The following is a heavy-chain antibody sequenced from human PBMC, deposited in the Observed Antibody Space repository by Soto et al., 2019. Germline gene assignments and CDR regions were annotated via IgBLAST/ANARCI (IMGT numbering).Heavy chain of an antibody. CDR1: GGTFSSYT. CDR3: ARVSRGYSGYDVYYFDY. J-gene: IGHJ4*02. CDR2: IIPILGIA. V-gene: IGHV1-69*02. Sequence: SVKVSCKASGGTFSSYTISWVRQAPGQGLEWMGRIIPILGIANYAQKFQGRVTITADKSTSTAYMELSSLRSEDTAVYYCARVSRGYSGYDVYYFDYWGQGTLVTVSS. D-gene: IGHD5-12*01.